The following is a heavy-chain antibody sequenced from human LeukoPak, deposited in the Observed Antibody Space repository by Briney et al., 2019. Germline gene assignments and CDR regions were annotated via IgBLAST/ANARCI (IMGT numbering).Heavy chain of an antibody. D-gene: IGHD2-15*01. CDR1: GFTFSSYA. CDR2: ITGSGGNT. CDR3: ARIFPGRRAAYYYMDV. V-gene: IGHV3-23*01. Sequence: GGSLRLSCAASGFTFSSYAMSWVRQAPGRGLEWVSGITGSGGNTYYADSVKGRFTISRDNFKNTLYLQMNSLRAEDTAAYYCARIFPGRRAAYYYMDVWGKGTTVTISS. J-gene: IGHJ6*03.